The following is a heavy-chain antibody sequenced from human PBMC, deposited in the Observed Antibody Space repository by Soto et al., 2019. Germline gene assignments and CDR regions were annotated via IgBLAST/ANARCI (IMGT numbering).Heavy chain of an antibody. CDR3: ATPHMVRGVIDAFDI. D-gene: IGHD3-10*01. V-gene: IGHV3-21*01. J-gene: IGHJ3*02. Sequence: GGSLRLSCAASGFTFSSYSMNWVRQAPGKGLEWVSSISSSSSYIYYADSVKGRFTISRDNAKNSLYLQMNSLRAEDTAVYYCATPHMVRGVIDAFDIWGQGTMVTVSS. CDR1: GFTFSSYS. CDR2: ISSSSSYI.